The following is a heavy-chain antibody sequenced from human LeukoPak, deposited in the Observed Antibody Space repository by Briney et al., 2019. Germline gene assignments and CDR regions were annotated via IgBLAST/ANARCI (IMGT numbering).Heavy chain of an antibody. CDR2: IYYSGSD. CDR3: NAWEPPAYYYYYMDV. D-gene: IGHD1-26*01. CDR1: GGSISSSSYY. Sequence: PSETLSLTCTVSGGSISSSSYYWGWIRQPPGKGREGIVCIYYSGSDYYNPSLKSRVSISVDTSNNQFSLKLTSVTAADTAVYYCNAWEPPAYYYYYMDVWGKGTTVTVSS. V-gene: IGHV4-39*07. J-gene: IGHJ6*03.